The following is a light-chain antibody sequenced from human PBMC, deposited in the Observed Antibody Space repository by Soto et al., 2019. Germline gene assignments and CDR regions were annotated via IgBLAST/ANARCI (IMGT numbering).Light chain of an antibody. V-gene: IGKV3-11*01. Sequence: EIVLTQSPATLSLSPGERATLSCRASQSVSSYLAWYQQKPGQAPRLLIYDASNRATGIPARFRGSGSVTDFTLTISSLEPEDFALYYCQQRSNWPRTFGQGTKLEIK. CDR2: DAS. CDR1: QSVSSY. J-gene: IGKJ2*01. CDR3: QQRSNWPRT.